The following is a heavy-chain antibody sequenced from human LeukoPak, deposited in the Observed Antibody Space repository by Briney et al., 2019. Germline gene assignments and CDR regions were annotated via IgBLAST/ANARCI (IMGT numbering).Heavy chain of an antibody. J-gene: IGHJ4*02. D-gene: IGHD6-19*01. V-gene: IGHV4-31*03. CDR2: IYYSGST. Sequence: SETLSLTCTDSGDSISSGGYSWTWIRQHPGKGRGWLGFIYYSGSTYYNPSLKSRVTISVETSMNQFYLQLSCVTAADTPVYYCARGGWPPPWLDYWGQGSLVTVSS. CDR1: GDSISSGGYS. CDR3: ARGGWPPPWLDY.